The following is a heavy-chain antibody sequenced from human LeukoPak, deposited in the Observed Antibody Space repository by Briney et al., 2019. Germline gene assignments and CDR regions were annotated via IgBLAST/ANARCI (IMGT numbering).Heavy chain of an antibody. D-gene: IGHD6-13*01. Sequence: GESLKISCQGSGYIFTNYWIGWVRQMPGKGLEWMGITYPGDSDTRYSPSFQGQVTISADKSINTAYLQWSSLKASDTAVYYCARRSSIVPPGMGYFYYYMDVWGQGTTVTISS. CDR2: TYPGDSDT. J-gene: IGHJ6*03. CDR3: ARRSSIVPPGMGYFYYYMDV. V-gene: IGHV5-51*01. CDR1: GYIFTNYW.